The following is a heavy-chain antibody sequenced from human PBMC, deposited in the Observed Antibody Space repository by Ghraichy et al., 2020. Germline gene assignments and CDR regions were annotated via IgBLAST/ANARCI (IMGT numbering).Heavy chain of an antibody. CDR2: ISSSSNSI. CDR1: GFTFSPYS. J-gene: IGHJ6*02. CDR3: ARGVGAVAGHYYHGMDV. V-gene: IGHV3-48*04. Sequence: GGSLRLSCAASGFTFSPYSMNWVRQAPGRGLEWVSFISSSSNSIYYADSVKGRFTISRDNAKNSLYLQMSSLRAEDTAVHYCARGVGAVAGHYYHGMDVWGQGTKVTVSS. D-gene: IGHD6-19*01.